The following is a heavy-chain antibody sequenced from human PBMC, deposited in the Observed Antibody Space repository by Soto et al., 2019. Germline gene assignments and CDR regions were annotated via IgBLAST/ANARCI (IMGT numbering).Heavy chain of an antibody. J-gene: IGHJ3*02. CDR1: QFTFSNYG. D-gene: IGHD5-18*01. CDR2: ISGSGGST. Sequence: EVRLLESGGGLVQRGGSLRLSCAASQFTFSNYGMNWVRQAPGKGLEWVSGISGSGGSTYYADSVKGRFTISRDDSKNTLYLQMNSLRVEDTAVYYCAKPLDGCSYGYAFDIWGQGTMVTVSS. V-gene: IGHV3-23*01. CDR3: AKPLDGCSYGYAFDI.